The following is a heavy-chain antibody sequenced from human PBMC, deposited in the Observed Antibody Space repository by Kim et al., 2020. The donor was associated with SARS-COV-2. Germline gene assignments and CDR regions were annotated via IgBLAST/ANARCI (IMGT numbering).Heavy chain of an antibody. CDR1: EFSLSGHS. V-gene: IGHV3-21*04. Sequence: GGSLRLSCVASEFSLSGHSMNWVRQAPGKGLEWVSAITTNSNYIFYADSVKRRFTISRDNAKNSLYLDMDSLRGEDTALYYCAREVNTSFWVAPVGSYYCVDGWGEARAITVS. D-gene: IGHD3-3*01. CDR2: ITTNSNYI. J-gene: IGHJ6*02. CDR3: AREVNTSFWVAPVGSYYCVDG.